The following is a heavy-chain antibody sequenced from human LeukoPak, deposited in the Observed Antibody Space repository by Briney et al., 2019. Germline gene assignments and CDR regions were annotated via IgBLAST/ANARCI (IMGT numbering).Heavy chain of an antibody. CDR2: ISGSGGST. V-gene: IGHV3-23*01. J-gene: IGHJ4*02. D-gene: IGHD3-10*01. CDR3: AKEGGSGSYWRGYFDY. Sequence: PGGSLRLSCAASGFTFSSYGMSWVRQAPGKGLEWVPGISGSGGSTYYADSVKGRFTISRDNSKNTLYLQMNSPRAEDTAVYYCAKEGGSGSYWRGYFDYWGQGTLVTVSS. CDR1: GFTFSSYG.